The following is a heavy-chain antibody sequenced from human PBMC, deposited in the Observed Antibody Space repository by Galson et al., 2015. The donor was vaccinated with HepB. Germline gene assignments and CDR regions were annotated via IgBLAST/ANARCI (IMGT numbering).Heavy chain of an antibody. Sequence: QSGAEVKKPGESLKISCKGSGYSFTSYWIGWVRQMPGKGLEWMGIIYPGDSDTRYSPSFQGQVTISADKSISTAYLQWSSLKASDTAMYYCARPYYYDSSGYYPIDALDIWGQGTMVTVSS. CDR1: GYSFTSYW. V-gene: IGHV5-51*01. CDR2: IYPGDSDT. D-gene: IGHD3-22*01. J-gene: IGHJ3*02. CDR3: ARPYYYDSSGYYPIDALDI.